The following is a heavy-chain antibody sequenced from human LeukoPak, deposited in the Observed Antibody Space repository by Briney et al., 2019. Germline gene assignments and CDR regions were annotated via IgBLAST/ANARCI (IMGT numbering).Heavy chain of an antibody. CDR1: VYTFTSHD. V-gene: IGHV1-8*01. CDR3: ASALKRGSAGTLIDY. CDR2: INPNSGNT. D-gene: IGHD6-13*01. J-gene: IGHJ4*02. Sequence: EASVTVSCTSSVYTFTSHDINWVRQATAQGLGWMGWINPNSGNTGYSQKFQERVTMTRNTSISTAYIELSSLEFGDTAVYFCASALKRGSAGTLIDYGGQGTRVTVSS.